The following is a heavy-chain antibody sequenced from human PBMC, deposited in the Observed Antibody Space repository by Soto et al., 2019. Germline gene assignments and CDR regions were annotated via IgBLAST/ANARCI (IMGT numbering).Heavy chain of an antibody. CDR3: ARTTITGSSPPRGFFDL. CDR2: IMPTSGRP. V-gene: IGHV1-69*01. J-gene: IGHJ2*01. D-gene: IGHD1-20*01. Sequence: QVQLVQSGAEVKKPGSSVKVSCKASGGTFSRSAISWVRQATGQGLECMGVIMPTSGRPDYAQKFQGRVIITADETTRTSYMELSGLRSEDTALYYCARTTITGSSPPRGFFDLWGRGTLVTVSS. CDR1: GGTFSRSA.